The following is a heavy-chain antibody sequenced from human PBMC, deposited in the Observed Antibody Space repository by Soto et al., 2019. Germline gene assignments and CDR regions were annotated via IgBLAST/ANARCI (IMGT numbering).Heavy chain of an antibody. CDR2: INPNSGGT. Sequence: ASVKVSCKASGYTFTVYYMHWVRQAPGQGLEWMGWINPNSGGTNYAQKFQGWVTMTRDTSISTAYMELSRLRSDDTAVYYCARDRPSCSGGSCYSDDAFDIWGQGTMVTVSS. CDR1: GYTFTVYY. J-gene: IGHJ3*02. V-gene: IGHV1-2*04. CDR3: ARDRPSCSGGSCYSDDAFDI. D-gene: IGHD2-15*01.